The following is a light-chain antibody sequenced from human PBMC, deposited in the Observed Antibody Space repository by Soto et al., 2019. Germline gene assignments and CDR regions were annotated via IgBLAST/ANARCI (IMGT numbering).Light chain of an antibody. Sequence: QSVLTQPASVSGSPGQSITLSCTGTSSDVGGYNYVSWYQQHPGEAPKLMIYEVSNRPSGISHRFSGSKSGNTASLTISGLRAEDEADYYCSSYTRQYTPSYVFGTGTKVTVL. CDR1: SSDVGGYNY. J-gene: IGLJ1*01. CDR2: EVS. CDR3: SSYTRQYTPSYV. V-gene: IGLV2-14*01.